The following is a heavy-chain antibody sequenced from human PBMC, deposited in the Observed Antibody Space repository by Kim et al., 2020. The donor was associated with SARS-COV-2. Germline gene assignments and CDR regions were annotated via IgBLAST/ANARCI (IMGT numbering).Heavy chain of an antibody. V-gene: IGHV4-59*08. J-gene: IGHJ6*04. Sequence: SETLSLTCTVSGASISNYYWSWIRQPPGKGLEWIGYIYYSGSTNYNPSLKSRVTISVDPSKNQFSLKLSSVTAADTAVYYCARRGLWFGDDMAVWGKGPT. CDR2: IYYSGST. CDR1: GASISNYY. D-gene: IGHD3-10*01. CDR3: ARRGLWFGDDMAV.